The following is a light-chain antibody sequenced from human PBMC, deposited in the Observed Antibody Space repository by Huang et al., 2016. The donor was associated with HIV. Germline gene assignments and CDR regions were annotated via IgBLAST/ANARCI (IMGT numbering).Light chain of an antibody. CDR2: GAS. Sequence: DIQMTQSPSSVSASVGDSVTITCRASQGIRSWLAWYQQKPGEAPKLLIYGASSLQSGVPSRFSGSGSVTDFTLTISSLQPEDFATYYCQQANSFPWTFGQGTKVEIK. V-gene: IGKV1-12*01. CDR3: QQANSFPWT. J-gene: IGKJ1*01. CDR1: QGIRSW.